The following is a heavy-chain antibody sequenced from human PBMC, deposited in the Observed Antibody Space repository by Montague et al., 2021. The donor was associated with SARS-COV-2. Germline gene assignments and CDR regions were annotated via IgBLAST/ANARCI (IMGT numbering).Heavy chain of an antibody. CDR2: IYWDDDK. V-gene: IGHV2-5*02. J-gene: IGHJ1*01. Sequence: PALVKPTQTLTLTCSFSGFSLTTSGVGVGWIRQPPGRALELVALIYWDDDKRLSPSLKSRLIITKDTSKNQVALRMTNMDPVDTATYYCAHTVAADGTKCFHHWGQGTLVTVPS. CDR3: AHTVAADGTKCFHH. CDR1: GFSLTTSGVG. D-gene: IGHD6-13*01.